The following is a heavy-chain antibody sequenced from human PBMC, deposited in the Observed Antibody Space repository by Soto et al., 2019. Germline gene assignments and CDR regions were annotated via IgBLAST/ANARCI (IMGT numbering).Heavy chain of an antibody. J-gene: IGHJ5*02. V-gene: IGHV1-18*01. CDR3: ARVTPNCFDP. CDR1: GYTFTSYG. Sequence: ASVKVSCKASGYTFTSYGISWERQALGQGLEWRGWISAHNGNTNYAQKPQGRVTMTTDTSTSTAYMELRSLRSDDTAGYYCARVTPNCFDPWGQGTPVTVSS. CDR2: ISAHNGNT. D-gene: IGHD2-21*02.